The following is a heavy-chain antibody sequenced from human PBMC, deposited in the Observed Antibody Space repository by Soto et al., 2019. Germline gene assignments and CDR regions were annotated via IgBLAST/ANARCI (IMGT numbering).Heavy chain of an antibody. D-gene: IGHD5-18*01. CDR3: ARDGMYGYNYGPYYFDY. CDR2: IWHDGSNK. Sequence: QVQLVESGGGVVQPGRSLRLSCAASGFTFSSYGMYWVRQAPGKGLEWVGVIWHDGSNKYYADSVKGRFTISRDNSKNTLYLEMNSLRAEDTAVYYCARDGMYGYNYGPYYFDYWGQGTLVTVSS. CDR1: GFTFSSYG. V-gene: IGHV3-33*01. J-gene: IGHJ4*02.